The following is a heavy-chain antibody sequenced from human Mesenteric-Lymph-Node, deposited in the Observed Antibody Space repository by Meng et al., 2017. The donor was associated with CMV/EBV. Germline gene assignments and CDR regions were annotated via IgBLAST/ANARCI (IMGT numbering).Heavy chain of an antibody. CDR2: INSDGSST. CDR3: ARDKWERYFDY. J-gene: IGHJ4*02. CDR1: GFTFSDYW. Sequence: GESLKISCAASGFTFSDYWMHWVRQAPGKGLVWVSRINSDGSSTSYADSVKGRFTISRDNAKNTLYLQMNSLRAEDTAVYYCARDKWERYFDYWGQGALVTVSS. V-gene: IGHV3-74*01. D-gene: IGHD1-26*01.